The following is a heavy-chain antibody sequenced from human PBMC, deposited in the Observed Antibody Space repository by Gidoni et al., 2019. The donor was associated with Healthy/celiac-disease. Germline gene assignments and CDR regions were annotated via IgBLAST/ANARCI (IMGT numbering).Heavy chain of an antibody. V-gene: IGHV3-23*01. D-gene: IGHD6-19*01. J-gene: IGHJ5*02. CDR1: GFTFSSYA. CDR3: AKDLQWLVPDPLDNWFDP. Sequence: EVQLLESGGGLVQPGGSLRLSCAASGFTFSSYAMSWVRQAPGKGLEWVSAISGIGGSTYYADSVKGRFTISRDNSKNTLYLQMNSLRAEYTAVYYCAKDLQWLVPDPLDNWFDPWGQGTLVTVSS. CDR2: ISGIGGST.